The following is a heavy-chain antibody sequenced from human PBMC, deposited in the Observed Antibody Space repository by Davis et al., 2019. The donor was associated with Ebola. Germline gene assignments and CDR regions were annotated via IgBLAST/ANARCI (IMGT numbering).Heavy chain of an antibody. CDR1: GYTFTGYY. CDR3: ARLGSLLRGGFIYGNYFDQ. J-gene: IGHJ4*02. CDR2: INPNNGNT. V-gene: IGHV1-18*04. Sequence: ASVKVSCKASGYTFTGYYMHWVRQAPGQGLEWMGRINPNNGNTNYAQKLQGRVTMTTDTSTSTAYMELRSLRSDDTAVYYCARLGSLLRGGFIYGNYFDQWGQGTLVTVSS. D-gene: IGHD3-10*01.